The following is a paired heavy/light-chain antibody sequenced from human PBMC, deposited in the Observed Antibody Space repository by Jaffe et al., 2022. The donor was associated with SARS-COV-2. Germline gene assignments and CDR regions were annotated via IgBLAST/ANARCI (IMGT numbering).Light chain of an antibody. Sequence: DTQMTQSPSSLSASVGDRVTITCQASQDISNSLNWYQQKPGKAPKLLIYDASNLATGVPSRFSGSGSGTDFTFTISSLQPEDIAAYYCQQYDNLPYTFGQGTNLEIK. CDR1: QDISNS. CDR3: QQYDNLPYT. J-gene: IGKJ2*01. V-gene: IGKV1-33*01. CDR2: DAS.
Heavy chain of an antibody. V-gene: IGHV4-59*01. D-gene: IGHD3-3*01. Sequence: QVQLQESGPGLVKPSETLSLTCTVSGDSISNYYWSWIRQSPGRGLEWIGYIYNSGSTNYNPSLKSRVTISMDTSKNQFSLNLSSVTAADTAVYYCARDKKSRSRRGFGVTRFYYYGMDVWGQGTTVTVSS. CDR3: ARDKKSRSRRGFGVTRFYYYGMDV. CDR2: IYNSGST. CDR1: GDSISNYY. J-gene: IGHJ6*02.